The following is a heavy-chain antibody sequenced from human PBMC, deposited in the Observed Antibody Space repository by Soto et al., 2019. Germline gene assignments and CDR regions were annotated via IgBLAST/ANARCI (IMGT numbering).Heavy chain of an antibody. CDR1: GCTFSSYA. Sequence: QVQLVQSGAEVKKPGSSVTVSCKASGCTFSSYAISWVRQAPGQGLEWMGRIIPFIGTANYAQKFQGRVTITADESTSTAYMELTSLRSEDTAVYYCARVVMPTVPASYYYGMDVWGQGTTVTVSS. J-gene: IGHJ6*02. CDR2: IIPFIGTA. V-gene: IGHV1-69*18. D-gene: IGHD3-16*01. CDR3: ARVVMPTVPASYYYGMDV.